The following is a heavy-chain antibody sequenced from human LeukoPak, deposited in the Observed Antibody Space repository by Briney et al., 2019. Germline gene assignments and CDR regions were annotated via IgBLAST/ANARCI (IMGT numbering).Heavy chain of an antibody. D-gene: IGHD6-13*01. Sequence: GGSLRLSCAASGFTFSDYYMSWIRQAPGKGLEWVSYISSGGSTIYYADSVKGRFTISRDNAKNSLYLQMNSLRAEDTAVYYCARFFTSIAAAVDYFDYWGQGTLVTVSS. CDR2: ISSGGSTI. CDR1: GFTFSDYY. V-gene: IGHV3-11*01. J-gene: IGHJ4*02. CDR3: ARFFTSIAAAVDYFDY.